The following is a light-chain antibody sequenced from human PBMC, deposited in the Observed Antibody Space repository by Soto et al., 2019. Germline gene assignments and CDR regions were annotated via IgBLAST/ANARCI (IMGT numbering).Light chain of an antibody. Sequence: QSALTQPASVSGSPGQSITISCTGTSSDVGGYSYVSWYQQHPGKAPKLMIYYVSNRPSGVSNRFSGSKSGNTASLTISGLQAEGEADYYCSSYTSSSTLMVFGGGTKLTVL. CDR2: YVS. V-gene: IGLV2-14*03. CDR1: SSDVGGYSY. CDR3: SSYTSSSTLMV. J-gene: IGLJ2*01.